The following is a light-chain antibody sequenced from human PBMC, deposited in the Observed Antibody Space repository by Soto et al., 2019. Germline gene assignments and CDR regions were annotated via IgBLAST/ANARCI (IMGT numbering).Light chain of an antibody. J-gene: IGKJ1*01. CDR1: QSVSVN. CDR2: GAS. CDR3: QQYCSSGT. V-gene: IGKV3-20*01. Sequence: EIVMSQSLCTLSVTPGERATLSCRASQSVSVNLGWYQQKPGQAPRLLIYGASSRATGIPDRFSGSESGTDFTLTISRLEPEDFAVYYCQQYCSSGTFGQGTKVDI.